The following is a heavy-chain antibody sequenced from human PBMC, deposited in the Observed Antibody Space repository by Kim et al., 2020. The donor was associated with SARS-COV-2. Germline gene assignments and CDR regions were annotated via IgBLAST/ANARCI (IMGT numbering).Heavy chain of an antibody. CDR2: IYYSGST. CDR3: ARFAEDSRGYHERAFD. Sequence: SETLSLTCTVSGGSISSSSYYWGWIRQPPGKGLEWIGSIYYSGSTYYNPSLKSRVTISVDTSKNQFSLKLSSVTAADTAVYYCARFAEDSRGYHERAFD. CDR1: GGSISSSSYY. D-gene: IGHD3-22*01. V-gene: IGHV4-39*01. J-gene: IGHJ3*02.